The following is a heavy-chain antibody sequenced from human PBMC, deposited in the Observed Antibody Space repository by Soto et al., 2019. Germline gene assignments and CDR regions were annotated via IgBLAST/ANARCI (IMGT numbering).Heavy chain of an antibody. J-gene: IGHJ3*01. V-gene: IGHV4-31*03. CDR2: IFYSGRT. Sequence: QVQLRESGPGLVKPSQTLSLTCTVSGGSISTGGFYWHWIRQYPGKGLEWIGSIFYSGRTSDSPSLTSRVRRSIEASKNRFSLRLSSVTAADTAVYYCAQAVVFTGGDAFDVWGQGRLVTVSS. CDR3: AQAVVFTGGDAFDV. CDR1: GGSISTGGFY. D-gene: IGHD1-1*01.